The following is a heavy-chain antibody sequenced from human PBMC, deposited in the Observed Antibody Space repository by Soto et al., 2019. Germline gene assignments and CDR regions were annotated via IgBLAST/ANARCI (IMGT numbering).Heavy chain of an antibody. CDR1: GYTFTGYY. CDR2: INPNSGGT. V-gene: IGHV1-2*02. Sequence: ASVKVSCKASGYTFTGYYMHWVRQAPGQGLEWMGWINPNSGGTNYAQKLQGRVTMTTDTSTSTAYMELASLRSDDTAVYYCARTSERIAASPVNNCLEPSGHGTLVT. D-gene: IGHD6-6*01. CDR3: ARTSERIAASPVNNCLEP. J-gene: IGHJ5*02.